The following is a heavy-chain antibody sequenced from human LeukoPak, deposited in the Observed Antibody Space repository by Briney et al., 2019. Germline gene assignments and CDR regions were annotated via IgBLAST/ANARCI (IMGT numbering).Heavy chain of an antibody. D-gene: IGHD4-11*01. CDR1: GFTFSSYS. CDR2: ISSSSSYI. V-gene: IGHV3-21*01. CDR3: AVTTLGFNY. Sequence: GGYLRLSCAASGFTFSSYSMNWLRQAPGKGLEWVTSISSSSSYIYYADSVKGRFTISRDNAKNSLYLQLNSLRAEDTAVYYCAVTTLGFNYGGQGTLVTVSS. J-gene: IGHJ4*02.